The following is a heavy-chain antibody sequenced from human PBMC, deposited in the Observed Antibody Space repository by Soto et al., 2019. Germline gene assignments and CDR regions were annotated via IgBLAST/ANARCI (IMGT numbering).Heavy chain of an antibody. Sequence: QVQLQESGPGLVKPSETLSLTCTVSGDSVSSSTYYWGWIRQPPGKGLEWIGSIYYSGSTYYNPTLKSGVTISADTPKNQFPLKLSSVTAADADMYYCARVNSDYYVDYWGQGTLVTVSS. CDR1: GDSVSSSTYY. CDR2: IYYSGST. J-gene: IGHJ4*02. CDR3: ARVNSDYYVDY. V-gene: IGHV4-39*01. D-gene: IGHD1-26*01.